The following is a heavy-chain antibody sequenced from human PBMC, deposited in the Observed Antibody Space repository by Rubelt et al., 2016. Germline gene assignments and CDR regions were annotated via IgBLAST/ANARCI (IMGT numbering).Heavy chain of an antibody. J-gene: IGHJ6*02. Sequence: VQLVESGGGLVKPGGSLRLSCAASGFTFSSYSMNWVRQAPGKGLEWVAVISYDGSNKYYADSVKGRFTTSRDNSKNTLYLQMNSLRAEDTAVYYCARELEGAYTYGMDVWGQGTTVTVSS. CDR3: ARELEGAYTYGMDV. D-gene: IGHD1-1*01. CDR2: ISYDGSNK. V-gene: IGHV3-30*03. CDR1: GFTFSSYS.